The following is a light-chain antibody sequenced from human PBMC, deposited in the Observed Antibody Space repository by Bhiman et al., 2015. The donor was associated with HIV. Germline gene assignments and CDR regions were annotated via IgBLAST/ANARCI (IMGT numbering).Light chain of an antibody. V-gene: IGLV2-8*01. CDR2: EVN. Sequence: QSALTQPPSASGSPGQSVTISCTGTSSDIGDSDSVSWYQQRPGKAPKLMIYEVNKRPSGVPARFSGSKSGNTASLTVSGLQDEDEADYYCSSYGGTTNWGAFGGGTKLTVL. J-gene: IGLJ2*01. CDR3: SSYGGTTNWGA. CDR1: SSDIGDSDS.